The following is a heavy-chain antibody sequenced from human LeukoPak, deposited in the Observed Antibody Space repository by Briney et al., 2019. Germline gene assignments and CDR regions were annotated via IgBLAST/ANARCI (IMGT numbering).Heavy chain of an antibody. CDR1: GYSFTSYW. J-gene: IGHJ4*02. CDR3: ARQVPQQWLVFDY. Sequence: GESLKISCKSSGYSFTSYWIGWVRQMPGKGLEWMGIIYPGDSDTRYSPSFQGQVTISADKSISTAYLQWSSLKASDTAMYYCARQVPQQWLVFDYWGQGTLVTVSS. V-gene: IGHV5-51*01. CDR2: IYPGDSDT. D-gene: IGHD6-19*01.